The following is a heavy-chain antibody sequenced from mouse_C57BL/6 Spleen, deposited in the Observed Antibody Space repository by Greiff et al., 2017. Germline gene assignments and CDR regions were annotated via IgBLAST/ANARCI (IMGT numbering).Heavy chain of an antibody. CDR1: GYTFTSYW. CDR2: IDPSDSYT. D-gene: IGHD2-1*01. Sequence: VQLQQPGAELVMPGASVKLSCKASGYTFTSYWMHWVKQRPGQGLEWIGEIDPSDSYTNYNQKFKGKSTLTVDKSSSTAYMQLSSLTSEDSAVYYCARGDGKDAMYYWGQGTSVTVSS. CDR3: ARGDGKDAMYY. V-gene: IGHV1-69*01. J-gene: IGHJ4*01.